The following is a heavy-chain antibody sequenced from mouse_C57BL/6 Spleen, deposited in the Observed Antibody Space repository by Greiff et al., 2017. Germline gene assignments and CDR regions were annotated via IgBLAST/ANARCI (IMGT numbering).Heavy chain of an antibody. D-gene: IGHD1-1*01. Sequence: VQLQQSGAELMKPGASVKLSCKATGYTFTGYWIEWVKQRPGHGLEWIGEILPGSGSTNYNEKFKGKATLTADTSSNTAYMQLSSLTTEDSAIYYCAPLTVVADYYAMDDWGQGTSVTVST. J-gene: IGHJ4*01. CDR2: ILPGSGST. CDR3: APLTVVADYYAMDD. CDR1: GYTFTGYW. V-gene: IGHV1-9*01.